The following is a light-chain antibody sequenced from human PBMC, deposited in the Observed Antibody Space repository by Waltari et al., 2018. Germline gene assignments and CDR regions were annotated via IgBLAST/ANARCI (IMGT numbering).Light chain of an antibody. CDR2: DAS. V-gene: IGKV3-11*01. CDR3: QQYNKWPPGT. J-gene: IGKJ1*01. CDR1: QSVSNY. Sequence: EIVLTQSPATLSLSPGERATLPCRASQSVSNYLAWYQQKPGQAPRLLIYDASTRATGTPARFSGSGSGTDFSLTISSLEPEDFAVYYCQQYNKWPPGTFGQGTKVEIK.